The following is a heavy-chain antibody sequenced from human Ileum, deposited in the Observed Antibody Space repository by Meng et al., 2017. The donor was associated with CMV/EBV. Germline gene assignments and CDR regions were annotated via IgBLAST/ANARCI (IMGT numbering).Heavy chain of an antibody. J-gene: IGHJ3*02. CDR3: PTAGQPTQGGFDI. CDR1: GFTVSSNY. V-gene: IGHV3-53*01. CDR2: IYSGGST. D-gene: IGHD1-1*01. Sequence: GESLKISCAASGFTVSSNYMSWVRQAPGKGLEWVSVIYSGGSTYYADSVKGRFTISRDDSKNTLYLQMNSLKTEDTAVYYCPTAGQPTQGGFDIWGQGTVVTVSS.